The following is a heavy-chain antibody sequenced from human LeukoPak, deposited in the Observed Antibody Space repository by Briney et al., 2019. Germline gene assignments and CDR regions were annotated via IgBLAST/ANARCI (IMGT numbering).Heavy chain of an antibody. J-gene: IGHJ4*02. CDR1: DYSISSGYC. Sequence: PSETLSLTCSVSDYSISSGYCWGWIRQPPGKGLEWIGSIYHSGRTYFSPSLKSRVTISADTSKDQSSLKLTSVTAADTAVYYCVRQGPEVVISFIAGGDYWGQGTLVTVSS. D-gene: IGHD3-22*01. V-gene: IGHV4-38-2*02. CDR2: IYHSGRT. CDR3: VRQGPEVVISFIAGGDY.